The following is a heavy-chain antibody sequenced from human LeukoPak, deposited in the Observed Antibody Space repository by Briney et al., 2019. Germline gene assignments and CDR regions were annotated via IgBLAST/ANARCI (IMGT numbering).Heavy chain of an antibody. CDR3: ARGGQLAAAGIDY. D-gene: IGHD6-13*01. Sequence: SETLSLTCTVSGGSLSSYYWSWIRQPPGKGLEWIGYIYYSGSTNYNPSLKSRVTISVDTSKNQFSLKLSSVTAADTAVYYCARGGQLAAAGIDYWGQGTLVTVSS. V-gene: IGHV4-59*01. CDR1: GGSLSSYY. CDR2: IYYSGST. J-gene: IGHJ4*02.